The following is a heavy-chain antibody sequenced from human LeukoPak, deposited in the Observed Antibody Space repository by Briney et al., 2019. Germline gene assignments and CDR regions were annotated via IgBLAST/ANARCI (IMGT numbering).Heavy chain of an antibody. D-gene: IGHD6-19*01. CDR2: IRFDESRT. CDR1: GFTFSNNG. CDR3: AKALVLTVAGTYYVDH. Sequence: PGGSLRLSCAASGFTFSNNGMHWVRQAPGKGLEWVAFIRFDESRTFYGDSVKGRFIISRDNSEDTLFLHMHSLRPEDTAVYYCAKALVLTVAGTYYVDHWGQGTLVTVSS. J-gene: IGHJ4*02. V-gene: IGHV3-30*02.